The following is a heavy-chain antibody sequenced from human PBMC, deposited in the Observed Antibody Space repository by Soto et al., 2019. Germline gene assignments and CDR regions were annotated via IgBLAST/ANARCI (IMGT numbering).Heavy chain of an antibody. V-gene: IGHV4-59*01. CDR3: ARAHAPTLQFDY. CDR1: GGSIRNVY. D-gene: IGHD2-15*01. Sequence: ETLSLTCTVSGGSIRNVYWSWIRQAPGKGLEWIGFIFHSGNAKYNPSLKSRVTISVDTSKNQFSLSLDSVTAADTAVYFCARAHAPTLQFDYWGQGTLVTVS. CDR2: IFHSGNA. J-gene: IGHJ4*01.